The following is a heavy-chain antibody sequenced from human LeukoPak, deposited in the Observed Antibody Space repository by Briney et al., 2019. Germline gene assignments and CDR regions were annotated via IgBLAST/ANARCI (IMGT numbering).Heavy chain of an antibody. CDR1: GFTFNSYG. CDR2: ISGSGGST. Sequence: GGSLRLSWAASGFTFNSYGMSWVRQAPGKGLEWVSGISGSGGSTYYADSVKGRFTISRDNSKNTLYLQMNSLRAEDTAVYYCAKVGDGYNWGGFDIWGQGTMVTVSS. J-gene: IGHJ3*02. D-gene: IGHD5-24*01. CDR3: AKVGDGYNWGGFDI. V-gene: IGHV3-23*01.